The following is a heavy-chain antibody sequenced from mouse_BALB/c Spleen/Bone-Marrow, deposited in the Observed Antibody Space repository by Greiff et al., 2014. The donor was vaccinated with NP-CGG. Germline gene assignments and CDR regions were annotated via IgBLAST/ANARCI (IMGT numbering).Heavy chain of an antibody. Sequence: VQLQQSGAELVRPGSSVKISCKASGYAFSSYWRNWVKQRPGQGLEWIGQIYPGDGDTNYNGKFKGKATLTADKSSSTAYMQLSSLTSEDSAVYFCARGDGNYPFYAMDYWGQGTSVTVSS. CDR1: GYAFSSYW. J-gene: IGHJ4*01. CDR2: IYPGDGDT. CDR3: ARGDGNYPFYAMDY. D-gene: IGHD2-1*01. V-gene: IGHV1-80*01.